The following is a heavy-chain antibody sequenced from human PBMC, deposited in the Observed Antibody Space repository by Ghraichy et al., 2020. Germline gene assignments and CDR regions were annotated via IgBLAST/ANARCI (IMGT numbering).Heavy chain of an antibody. CDR2: ITAGGTK. J-gene: IGHJ4*02. V-gene: IGHV3-23*01. CDR1: GFSVNNFA. D-gene: IGHD6-19*01. Sequence: GESLNISCAASGFSVNNFAMNWVRRAPGWGLAWVSGITAGGTKYYADSAKGRFTISRDGSKNTLYLQMNSLRAEDPALYYGAKDIKPDSRWDIDYWGQGTLVTVSS. CDR3: AKDIKPDSRWDIDY.